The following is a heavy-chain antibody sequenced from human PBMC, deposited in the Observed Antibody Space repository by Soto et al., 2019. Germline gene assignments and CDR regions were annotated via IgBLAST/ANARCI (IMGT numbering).Heavy chain of an antibody. CDR2: IPYDGNTK. D-gene: IGHD2-15*01. Sequence: GRSRRLPCAASAFILSNYHMHWEHQAPGKGLAWVPFIPYDGNTKYYGDSVKGRFTISRDNSKNKLYLQMNRLRGEDTAVFYCANGGEGGTEDSYYYGLDVWGPGTTVTVSS. V-gene: IGHV3-30*18. CDR1: AFILSNYH. CDR3: ANGGEGGTEDSYYYGLDV. J-gene: IGHJ6*02.